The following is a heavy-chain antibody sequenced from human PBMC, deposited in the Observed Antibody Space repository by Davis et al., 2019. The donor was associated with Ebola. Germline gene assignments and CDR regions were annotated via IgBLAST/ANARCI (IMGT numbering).Heavy chain of an antibody. CDR3: ARSGLSFGVVKYHYGMDV. CDR1: VITFSSYA. V-gene: IGHV3-23*01. D-gene: IGHD3-3*01. Sequence: GESLKIPCADSVITFSSYAMTWVRQAPGKGLEWVSAISGSGGTTYYAGSVKGRFTVSRDNSMKTMYLQMNSLRAEDTAVYYCARSGLSFGVVKYHYGMDVWGKGTTVTVSS. J-gene: IGHJ6*04. CDR2: ISGSGGTT.